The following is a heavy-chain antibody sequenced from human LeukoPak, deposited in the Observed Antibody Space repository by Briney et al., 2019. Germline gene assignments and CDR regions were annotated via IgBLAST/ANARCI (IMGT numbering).Heavy chain of an antibody. V-gene: IGHV3-66*01. J-gene: IGHJ4*02. CDR3: ARDYYDSSGYYSLNY. CDR1: GFIVSSNY. D-gene: IGHD3-22*01. CDR2: FYGAAST. Sequence: GGSLRLSCAASGFIVSSNYMSWVRQAPGKGLERVSVFYGAASTYYADSVKGRFTISRDNSRNTLYLQMNSLRAEDTAVYYCARDYYDSSGYYSLNYWGQGTMVTVSS.